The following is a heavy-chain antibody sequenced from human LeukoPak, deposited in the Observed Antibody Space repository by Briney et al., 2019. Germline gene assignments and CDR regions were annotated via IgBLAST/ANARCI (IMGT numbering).Heavy chain of an antibody. CDR2: IIPIFGTA. CDR1: GGTFSSYA. J-gene: IGHJ4*02. D-gene: IGHD6-13*01. V-gene: IGHV1-69*05. Sequence: GASVKVSCKASGGTFSSYAISWVRQAPGQGLEWMGGIIPIFGTANYAQKFQGRVTITTDESTSTAYMELSSLRSEDTAVYYCARGGGSSSWFRPFDYWGQGTLVTVSS. CDR3: ARGGGSSSWFRPFDY.